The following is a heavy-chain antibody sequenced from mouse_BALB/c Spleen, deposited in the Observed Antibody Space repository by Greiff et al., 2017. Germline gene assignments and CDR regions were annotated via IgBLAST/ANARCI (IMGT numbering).Heavy chain of an antibody. CDR3: ARAGWLRRSAWFAY. D-gene: IGHD2-2*01. CDR1: GYSITSDYA. V-gene: IGHV3-2*02. J-gene: IGHJ3*01. Sequence: EVKLMESGPGLVKPSQSLSLTCTVTGYSITSDYAWNWIRQFPGNKLEWMGYISYSGSTSYNPSLKSRISITRDTSKNQFFLQLNSVTTEDTATYYWARAGWLRRSAWFAYWGQGTLVTVSA. CDR2: ISYSGST.